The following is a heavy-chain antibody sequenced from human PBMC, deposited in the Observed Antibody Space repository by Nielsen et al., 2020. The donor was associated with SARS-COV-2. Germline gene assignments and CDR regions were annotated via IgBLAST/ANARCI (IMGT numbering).Heavy chain of an antibody. CDR3: ASFRRDAYNPRKNHHDY. Sequence: SETLSLTCTVYGGSISSGDYFWSWIRQPPGKGLEWIGYISYSGSTYYNPSLKSRVDVSVDTSKNQFSLKLSSVTAADTAVYYCASFRRDAYNPRKNHHDYWGQGTLVTVSS. CDR2: ISYSGST. D-gene: IGHD5-24*01. V-gene: IGHV4-30-4*01. CDR1: GGSISSGDYF. J-gene: IGHJ4*02.